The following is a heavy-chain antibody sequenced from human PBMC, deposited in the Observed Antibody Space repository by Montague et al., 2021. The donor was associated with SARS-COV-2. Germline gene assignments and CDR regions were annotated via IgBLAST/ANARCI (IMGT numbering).Heavy chain of an antibody. CDR2: TYYRSKWYN. Sequence: CAISGDSVSRNSAAWNWIRQSPSRGLEWLGRTYYRSKWYNDYAVSMKSRITINPDTPKNQISLQLNSVTPEDTAVYYCARTSAPSDYWGQGTLVTVSS. CDR1: GDSVSRNSAA. D-gene: IGHD1-26*01. V-gene: IGHV6-1*01. CDR3: ARTSAPSDY. J-gene: IGHJ4*02.